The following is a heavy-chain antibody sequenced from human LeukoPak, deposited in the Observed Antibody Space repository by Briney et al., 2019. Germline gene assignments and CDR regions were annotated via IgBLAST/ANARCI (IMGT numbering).Heavy chain of an antibody. Sequence: SETLSLTCAVYGGSFSGYYWSWIRQPPGKGLEWIGEINHSGSTNYNPSLKSRVTISVDTSKNQFSLKLSSVTAADTAVYYCARGVVGVVVAATPRGWFDPWGQGTLVTVSS. CDR3: ARGVVGVVVAATPRGWFDP. V-gene: IGHV4-34*01. CDR1: GGSFSGYY. J-gene: IGHJ5*02. D-gene: IGHD2-15*01. CDR2: INHSGST.